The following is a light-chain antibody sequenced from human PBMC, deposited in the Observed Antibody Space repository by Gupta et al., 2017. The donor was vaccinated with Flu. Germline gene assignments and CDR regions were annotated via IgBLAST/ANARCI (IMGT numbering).Light chain of an antibody. CDR1: QGISSY. V-gene: IGKV1-9*01. Sequence: DIQLTQSPSFLSASVGDRVTITCRSSQGISSYLAWYQQKQGKDPKLLIYAASTLQSGVPSRFSGSGSGTEFTLTISSLQPEDFATYYCQQHNSYYPITFGQGTQVEIK. CDR2: AAS. J-gene: IGKJ5*01. CDR3: QQHNSYYPIT.